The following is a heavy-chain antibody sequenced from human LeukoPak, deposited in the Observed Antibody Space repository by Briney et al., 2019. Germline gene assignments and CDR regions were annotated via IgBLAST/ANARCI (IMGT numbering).Heavy chain of an antibody. J-gene: IGHJ4*02. D-gene: IGHD3-3*01. CDR2: ISGSGGST. CDR1: GFTFSSYA. Sequence: PGGSLRLSCAASGFTFSSYAMSWVRQAPGKGLEWVSAISGSGGSTYYADSVKGRFTISRDNSKNTLYLQMNSLRAEDTAVYYCASTSTTFGVVIATKFDYWGQGTLVTVSS. CDR3: ASTSTTFGVVIATKFDY. V-gene: IGHV3-23*01.